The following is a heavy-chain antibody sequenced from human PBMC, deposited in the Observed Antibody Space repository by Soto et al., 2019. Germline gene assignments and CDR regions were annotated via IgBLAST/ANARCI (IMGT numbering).Heavy chain of an antibody. J-gene: IGHJ4*02. CDR3: AXXSARWYGGLFDY. CDR1: GGSISGYF. D-gene: IGHD6-13*01. Sequence: QVQLQESGPGLVKPSETLSLTCTVSGGSISGYFWSWIRQPPGKGLEWIGYIYYSGSTNYNPSLKSRVTXSXXTXXXXXXXXLXXXXXXXXXXXXXAXXSARWYGGLFDYWGQGTLVTVSS. V-gene: IGHV4-59*01. CDR2: IYYSGST.